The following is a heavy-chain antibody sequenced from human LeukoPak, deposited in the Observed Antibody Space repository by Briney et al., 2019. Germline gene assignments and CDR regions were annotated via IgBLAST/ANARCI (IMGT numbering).Heavy chain of an antibody. J-gene: IGHJ6*02. CDR2: ISSSGSTI. Sequence: GGSLRLSCAASGFTFSDYYMSWIRQAPGKGLEWVSYISSSGSTIYYADSVKGRFTISRDNAKNSLYLQMNSLRAEDTAVYYCARDSSSWYYYHGMDVWGQGTTVTVSS. V-gene: IGHV3-11*01. D-gene: IGHD6-13*01. CDR3: ARDSSSWYYYHGMDV. CDR1: GFTFSDYY.